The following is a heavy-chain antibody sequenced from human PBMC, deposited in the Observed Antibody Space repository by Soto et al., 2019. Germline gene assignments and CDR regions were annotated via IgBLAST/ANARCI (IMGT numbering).Heavy chain of an antibody. CDR1: GFTFSSYG. Sequence: PGGSLRLSCAASGFTFSSYGMHWVRQAPGKGLEWVAVISYDGSNKYYADSVKGRFTISRDNSKNTLYLQMNSLRAEDTAVYYCAKNIDRQWLVRGADYWGQGTLVTVSS. CDR3: AKNIDRQWLVRGADY. CDR2: ISYDGSNK. V-gene: IGHV3-30*18. J-gene: IGHJ4*02. D-gene: IGHD6-19*01.